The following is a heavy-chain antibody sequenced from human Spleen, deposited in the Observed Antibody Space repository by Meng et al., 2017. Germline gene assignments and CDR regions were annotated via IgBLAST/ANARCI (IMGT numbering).Heavy chain of an antibody. J-gene: IGHJ3*02. CDR2: IYYSGST. Sequence: SETLSLTCTVSGGSISSSSYYWGWLRQPPGKGLEWIGSIYYSGSTYYNPSLKSRVTISVDTSKNQFSLKLSSVTAADTAVYYCADTYYYDSSGYYWDDAFDIWGQGTMVTVSS. D-gene: IGHD3-22*01. V-gene: IGHV4-39*07. CDR3: ADTYYYDSSGYYWDDAFDI. CDR1: GGSISSSSYY.